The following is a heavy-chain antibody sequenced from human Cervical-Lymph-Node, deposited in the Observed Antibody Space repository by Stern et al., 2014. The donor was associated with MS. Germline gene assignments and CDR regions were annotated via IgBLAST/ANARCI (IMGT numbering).Heavy chain of an antibody. Sequence: VQLVKSGAEVTKPGSSVKVSCKASGGTFSKFPSSWVRQAPGQGLEWMGWIFPVFGTPTYAQEFRGRVTITADVSTSTVYMELSSLRSDDTAVYYCALSSETSDRWYFLGYALWGQGTLVTVSS. CDR1: GGTFSKFP. D-gene: IGHD2/OR15-2a*01. V-gene: IGHV1-69*01. J-gene: IGHJ4*02. CDR2: IFPVFGTP. CDR3: ALSSETSDRWYFLGYAL.